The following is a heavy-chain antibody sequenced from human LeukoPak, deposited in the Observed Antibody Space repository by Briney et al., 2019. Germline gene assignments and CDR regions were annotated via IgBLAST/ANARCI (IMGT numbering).Heavy chain of an antibody. CDR2: ITGSSSHT. CDR3: ARDYGDYVGAFDI. V-gene: IGHV3-11*05. J-gene: IGHJ3*02. D-gene: IGHD4-17*01. Sequence: SGGSLRLSCAASGXTFSDYHVSWIRQAPGKGLEWVSFITGSSSHTNYADSVKGRFTISRDNAKNSLYLQMNSLRAEDTAVYYCARDYGDYVGAFDIWGQGTMVTVSS. CDR1: GXTFSDYH.